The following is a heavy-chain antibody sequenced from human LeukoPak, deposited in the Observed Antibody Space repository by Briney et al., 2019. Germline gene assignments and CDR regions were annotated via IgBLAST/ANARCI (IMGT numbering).Heavy chain of an antibody. J-gene: IGHJ4*02. CDR2: ISGSGSST. V-gene: IGHV3-23*01. CDR3: AKAPNCNSASCYTSVDY. CDR1: GFTFSSYA. Sequence: GGSLRLSCAASGFTFSSYAMNWVRQAPGKGLEWVSVISGSGSSTYYADSVKGRFTISRDNSKDTLYLQMNSLGAEDTAVYYCAKAPNCNSASCYTSVDYWGQGTLVTVSS. D-gene: IGHD2-2*01.